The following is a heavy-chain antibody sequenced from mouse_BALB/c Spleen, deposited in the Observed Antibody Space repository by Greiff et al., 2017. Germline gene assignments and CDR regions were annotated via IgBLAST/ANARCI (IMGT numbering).Heavy chain of an antibody. D-gene: IGHD1-1*01. CDR3: ARELRYAMDY. Sequence: QVQLKESGAELVRPGVSVKISCKGSGYTFTDYAMHWVKQSHAKSLEWIGVISTYYGDASYNQKFKGKATMTVDKSSSTAYMELARLTSEDSDIYYCARELRYAMDYWGQGTSVTVSS. CDR1: GYTFTDYA. J-gene: IGHJ4*01. CDR2: ISTYYGDA. V-gene: IGHV1S137*01.